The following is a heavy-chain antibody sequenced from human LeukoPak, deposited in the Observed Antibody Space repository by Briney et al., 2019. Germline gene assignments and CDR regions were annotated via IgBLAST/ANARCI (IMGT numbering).Heavy chain of an antibody. CDR3: ASDYSSSWYEGNWFDP. D-gene: IGHD6-13*01. V-gene: IGHV3-21*01. CDR1: GFAFNTYS. CDR2: IFSSSSYI. J-gene: IGHJ5*02. Sequence: GGSLRLSCAASGFAFNTYSMNWVRQAPGKGLEWVSFIFSSSSYIYYADSVKGRFTISRDNAKNSLYLQMNSLRAEDTAVYYCASDYSSSWYEGNWFDPWGQGTLVTVSS.